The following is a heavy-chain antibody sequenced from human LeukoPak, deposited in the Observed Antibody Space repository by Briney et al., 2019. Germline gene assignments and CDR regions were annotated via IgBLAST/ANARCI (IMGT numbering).Heavy chain of an antibody. Sequence: ASVKVSCKTSGYTFSNYSITWVRQAPGQGLEWMGWISAYNGDTNYAQKLQGRVTMTTDTSTSTAYMELRSLRSDDTAVYYCARDLKRLTSGWITAAAGDYWGQGTLVTVSS. CDR2: ISAYNGDT. CDR3: ARDLKRLTSGWITAAAGDY. D-gene: IGHD6-19*01. V-gene: IGHV1-18*01. CDR1: GYTFSNYS. J-gene: IGHJ4*02.